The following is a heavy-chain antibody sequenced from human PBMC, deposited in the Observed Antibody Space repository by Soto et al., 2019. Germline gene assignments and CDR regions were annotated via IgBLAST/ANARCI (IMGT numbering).Heavy chain of an antibody. CDR2: IYYSGST. J-gene: IGHJ5*02. Sequence: SETLSLTCTVSGGSISSGDYYWSWIRQPPGKGLEWIGYIYYSGSTYYNPSLKSRVTISVDTSKNQFSLKLSSVTAADTAVYYCARALLTYYYDSSGLGGNWFDPWGQGTLVTVSS. D-gene: IGHD3-22*01. V-gene: IGHV4-30-4*01. CDR1: GGSISSGDYY. CDR3: ARALLTYYYDSSGLGGNWFDP.